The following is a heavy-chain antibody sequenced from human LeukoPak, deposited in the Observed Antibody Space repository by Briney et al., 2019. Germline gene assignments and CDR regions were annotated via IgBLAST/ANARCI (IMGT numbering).Heavy chain of an antibody. J-gene: IGHJ6*02. Sequence: GESLRLSCAASGFAVSSNYMSWVRQAPGKGLEWVSSIYTDSDANYADSVKGRFTISRDNSKNTLYLQMNSLRAEDTAVYYCARVSTMVYYYYYGMDVWGQGTTVTVSS. CDR2: IYTDSDA. CDR1: GFAVSSNY. CDR3: ARVSTMVYYYYYGMDV. D-gene: IGHD3-10*01. V-gene: IGHV3-53*05.